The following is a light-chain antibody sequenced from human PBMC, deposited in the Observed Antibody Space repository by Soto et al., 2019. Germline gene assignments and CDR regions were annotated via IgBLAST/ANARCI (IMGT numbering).Light chain of an antibody. CDR1: ESLSGY. Sequence: DIQMTQSPSSLSASVGDRVTIFCRASESLSGYLNWCQQRPGQAPRPLIYGASHLHSGVPSRFRGSGSGTDYTLTISGLQPEDFATYYCQQSFSTPYSFGQGTSLEIK. J-gene: IGKJ2*01. CDR3: QQSFSTPYS. CDR2: GAS. V-gene: IGKV1-39*01.